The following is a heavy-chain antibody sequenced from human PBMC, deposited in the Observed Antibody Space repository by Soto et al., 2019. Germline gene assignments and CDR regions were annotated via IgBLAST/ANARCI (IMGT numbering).Heavy chain of an antibody. V-gene: IGHV4-34*01. D-gene: IGHD3-9*01. J-gene: IGHJ3*02. CDR2: INHSGST. CDR1: GGSFSGYY. Sequence: SETLSLTCAVYGGSFSGYYWSWIRQPPGKGLEWIGEINHSGSTNYNPSLKTRVTISVDTSTNKFALKLSSLTAADTAVYYCARARVRYFDWFPSEALDAFDIWGQGTMVTVSS. CDR3: ARARVRYFDWFPSEALDAFDI.